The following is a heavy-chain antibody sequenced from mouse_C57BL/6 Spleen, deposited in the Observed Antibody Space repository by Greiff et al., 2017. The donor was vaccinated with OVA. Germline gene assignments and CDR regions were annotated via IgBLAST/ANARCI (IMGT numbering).Heavy chain of an antibody. CDR1: GYTFTSYW. V-gene: IGHV1-61*01. CDR3: ARNTSSYGSSPYWYFDV. J-gene: IGHJ1*03. Sequence: QVQLQQPGAELVRPGSSVKLSCKASGYTFTSYWMDWVKQRPGQGLEWIGNIYPTDSETHYNQKFKDKATLTVDKSSSTAYMQLSSLTSEDSAVYYGARNTSSYGSSPYWYFDVWGTGTTVTVSS. D-gene: IGHD1-1*01. CDR2: IYPTDSET.